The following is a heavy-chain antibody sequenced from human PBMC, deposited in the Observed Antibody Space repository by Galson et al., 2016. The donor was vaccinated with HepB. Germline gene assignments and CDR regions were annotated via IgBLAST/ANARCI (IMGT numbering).Heavy chain of an antibody. D-gene: IGHD4-11*01. Sequence: LSLSCAASGFAFSAYGMTWVRQAPRKGLEWAAAISTSGGSTDYADSVRGRFTISRDNSKNMLYLQMNSLRAEDSALYYCAKGTTRLGDNWGQGILVTVSS. V-gene: IGHV3-23*01. CDR2: ISTSGGST. CDR1: GFAFSAYG. J-gene: IGHJ4*02. CDR3: AKGTTRLGDN.